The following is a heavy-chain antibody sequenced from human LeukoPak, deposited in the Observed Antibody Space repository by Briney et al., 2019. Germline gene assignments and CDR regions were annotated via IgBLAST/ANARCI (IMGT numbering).Heavy chain of an antibody. J-gene: IGHJ3*02. Sequence: ASVKVSCKASGYTFTSYGISWVRQAPGQGLEWMGWISAYNGNTNYAQKLQGRVTMTADTSTSTAYMELRSLRSDDTAVYYCARDRRSHSSSSGDIWGQGTMVTVSS. V-gene: IGHV1-18*01. CDR2: ISAYNGNT. CDR3: ARDRRSHSSSSGDI. D-gene: IGHD6-6*01. CDR1: GYTFTSYG.